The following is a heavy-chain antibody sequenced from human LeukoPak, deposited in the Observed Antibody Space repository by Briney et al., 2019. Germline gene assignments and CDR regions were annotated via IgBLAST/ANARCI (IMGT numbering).Heavy chain of an antibody. V-gene: IGHV3-11*04. D-gene: IGHD2-15*01. Sequence: GGSLRLSCAASGFTFSDYYMSWIRQAPGKGLEWVSYISSSGSSIYYADSVKGRFTISRDNAKNSLYLQTNSLRAEDTAVYYCARVRPYCSGGSCYSMDYWGQGTLVTVSS. CDR1: GFTFSDYY. CDR2: ISSSGSSI. CDR3: ARVRPYCSGGSCYSMDY. J-gene: IGHJ4*02.